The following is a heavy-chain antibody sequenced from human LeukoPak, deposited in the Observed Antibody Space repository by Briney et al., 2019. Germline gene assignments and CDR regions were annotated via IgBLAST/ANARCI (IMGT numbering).Heavy chain of an antibody. CDR2: INPNSGGT. CDR3: ARDGSGSTGYNWFDP. CDR1: GYTFTGYY. J-gene: IGHJ5*02. D-gene: IGHD3-10*01. V-gene: IGHV1-2*02. Sequence: ASVKVSCKASGYTFTGYYMHWVRQAPGQGLEWMGWINPNSGGTNYAQKFQGRVTMTRDTSISTAYMELSRLRSDDTAVYYCARDGSGSTGYNWFDPWGQGTLFTVSS.